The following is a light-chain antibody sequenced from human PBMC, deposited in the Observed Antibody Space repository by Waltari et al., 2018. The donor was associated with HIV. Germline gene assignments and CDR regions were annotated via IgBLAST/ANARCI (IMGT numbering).Light chain of an antibody. Sequence: QSALTQPASVSGSPGQSITISCTGASSDIGRYNYVSWYQQHPDKAPKLIIYDVSSRPSGISDRFSGSKSGNPASLTISGLQDEDEADYYCSSYTGSNTLGVIGTGTRVTVL. CDR1: SSDIGRYNY. V-gene: IGLV2-14*03. J-gene: IGLJ1*01. CDR3: SSYTGSNTLGV. CDR2: DVS.